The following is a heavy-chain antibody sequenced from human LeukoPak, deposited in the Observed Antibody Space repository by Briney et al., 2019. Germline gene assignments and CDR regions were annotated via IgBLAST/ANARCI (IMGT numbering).Heavy chain of an antibody. CDR2: IYYSGST. D-gene: IGHD3-3*01. CDR1: GGSISSYY. CDR3: AGYYDFWSGYYTT. J-gene: IGHJ5*02. V-gene: IGHV4-59*08. Sequence: TSSETLSLTCTVSGGSISSYYWSWIRQPPGKGLEWIGYIYYSGSTNYNPSLKSRVTISVDTSKNQFSLKLSSVTAADTAVYYCAGYYDFWSGYYTTLGQGTLVTVSS.